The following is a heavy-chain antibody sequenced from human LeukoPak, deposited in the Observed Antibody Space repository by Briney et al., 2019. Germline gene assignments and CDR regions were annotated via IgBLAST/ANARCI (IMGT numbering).Heavy chain of an antibody. D-gene: IGHD6-13*01. CDR2: IYTSGST. V-gene: IGHV4-4*07. CDR3: ARGGGYSSRPYYFDY. CDR1: GGSISSYY. J-gene: IGHJ4*02. Sequence: SETLSLTCTVSGGSISSYYWSWIRQPAGEGVDWIGRIYTSGSTNYNPSLKSRVTMSVDTSKNQFSLKLSSVTAADTAVYYCARGGGYSSRPYYFDYWGQGTLVTVSS.